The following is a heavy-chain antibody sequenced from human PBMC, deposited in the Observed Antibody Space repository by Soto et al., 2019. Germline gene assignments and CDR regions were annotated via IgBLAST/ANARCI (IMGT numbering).Heavy chain of an antibody. CDR3: ARATFIRKGYYDATDYYYVDS. J-gene: IGHJ4*02. V-gene: IGHV4-34*01. CDR1: GGSFSGYY. D-gene: IGHD3-22*01. CDR2: IDHGGSP. Sequence: PSETLSLTCAVYGGSFSGYYWSWIRQPPGKGLEWIGEIDHGGSPYFNPSLKSRVAISVDRSKNEFSLSLSSVTAADTAVYYCARATFIRKGYYDATDYYYVDSWGQGTLVTGSS.